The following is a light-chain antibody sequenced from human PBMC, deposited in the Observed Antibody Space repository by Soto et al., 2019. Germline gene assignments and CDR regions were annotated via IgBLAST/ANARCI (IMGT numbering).Light chain of an antibody. V-gene: IGLV2-11*01. CDR1: SSDVGGYNY. CDR2: DVS. CDR3: CSYAGSYTWV. Sequence: QSVLTQPRSVSGSPGQSVTTSCTGTSSDVGGYNYVSWYQQHPGKAPKLMIYDVSKRPSGVPDRFSGSKSGNTASLTISGLQAEDEADYHCCSYAGSYTWVFGGGTKVTVL. J-gene: IGLJ2*01.